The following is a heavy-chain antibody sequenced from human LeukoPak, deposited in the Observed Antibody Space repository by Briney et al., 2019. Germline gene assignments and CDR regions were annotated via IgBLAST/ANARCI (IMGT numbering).Heavy chain of an antibody. Sequence: GGSLRLSCAASGFTFSSYWMSWVRQAPGKGLEWVANIKQDGSEKYYVDSVKGRFTISRDNAKNSLYLQMNSLRAEDTAVYYCARVQLGPFDAFDIWGQGTMVTVSS. V-gene: IGHV3-7*01. D-gene: IGHD1-1*01. CDR3: ARVQLGPFDAFDI. CDR1: GFTFSSYW. CDR2: IKQDGSEK. J-gene: IGHJ3*02.